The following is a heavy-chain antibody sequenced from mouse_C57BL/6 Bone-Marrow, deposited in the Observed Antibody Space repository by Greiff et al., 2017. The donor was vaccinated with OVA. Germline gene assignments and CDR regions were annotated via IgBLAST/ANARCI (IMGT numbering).Heavy chain of an antibody. CDR3: AARLLRYCYAMDY. D-gene: IGHD1-1*01. J-gene: IGHJ4*01. Sequence: QVHVKQSGPGLVQPSQSLSITCTVSGFSLTSYGVHWVRQSPGKGLEWLGVIWRGGSTDYNAAFMSRLSITKDNSKSQVFFKMNSLQADDTAIYYCAARLLRYCYAMDYWGQGTSVTVSS. CDR1: GFSLTSYG. V-gene: IGHV2-5*01. CDR2: IWRGGST.